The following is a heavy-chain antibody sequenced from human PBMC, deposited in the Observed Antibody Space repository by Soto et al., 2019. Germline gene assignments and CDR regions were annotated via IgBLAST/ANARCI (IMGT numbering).Heavy chain of an antibody. CDR1: SDSVSNTGYY. V-gene: IGHV4-61*08. CDR3: AASPGIEVSALEY. CDR2: IYYTGAT. J-gene: IGHJ4*02. Sequence: SETLSLTCSVSSDSVSNTGYYWSWIRQPPGKGLGWIGYIYYTGATTYSPSLKSRITMSVDPSKNHFSLKMTSVTAAGTAVYYCAASPGIEVSALEYWGRGALVTVSS.